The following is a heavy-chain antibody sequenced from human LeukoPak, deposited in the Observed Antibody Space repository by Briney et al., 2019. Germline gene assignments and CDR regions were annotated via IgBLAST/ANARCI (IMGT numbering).Heavy chain of an antibody. V-gene: IGHV3-30*02. CDR2: IRYDGSNK. D-gene: IGHD3-3*01. CDR3: AKELRFLEWPSYYFDY. CDR1: GFTFSSYG. J-gene: IGHJ4*02. Sequence: GGSLRLSCAASGFTFSSYGMHWVRQAPGKGLEWVAFIRYDGSNKYYADSVKGRFTISRDNSKNTLYLQMNSLRAEDTAVYYCAKELRFLEWPSYYFDYWGQGTLVTVSS.